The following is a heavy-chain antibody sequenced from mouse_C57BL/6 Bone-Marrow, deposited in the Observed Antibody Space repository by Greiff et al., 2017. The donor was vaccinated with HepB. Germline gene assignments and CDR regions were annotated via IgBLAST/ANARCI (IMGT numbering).Heavy chain of an antibody. CDR3: ARGWDYDYAPFAY. D-gene: IGHD2-4*01. Sequence: VQLKESVAELVRPGASVKLSCTASGFNIKNTYMHWVKQRPEQGLEWIGRIDPANGNTKYAPKFQGKATLTADTSSNTAYLQLSSLTSEDTAIYYCARGWDYDYAPFAYWGQGTLVTVSA. CDR1: GFNIKNTY. J-gene: IGHJ3*01. CDR2: IDPANGNT. V-gene: IGHV14-3*01.